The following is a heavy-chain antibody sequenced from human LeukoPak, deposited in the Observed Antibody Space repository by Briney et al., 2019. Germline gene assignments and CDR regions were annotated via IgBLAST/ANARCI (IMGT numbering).Heavy chain of an antibody. Sequence: SETLSLTCTVSGGSISSYYWSWIRQPPGKGLEWIGYIYYSGSTNYNPSLKSRVTISVDTSKNQFSLKLSSVTAADTAVYYCARHVNYGGNSFVSNWFDPWGQGNLVTVSS. CDR2: IYYSGST. D-gene: IGHD4-23*01. V-gene: IGHV4-59*08. CDR3: ARHVNYGGNSFVSNWFDP. CDR1: GGSISSYY. J-gene: IGHJ5*02.